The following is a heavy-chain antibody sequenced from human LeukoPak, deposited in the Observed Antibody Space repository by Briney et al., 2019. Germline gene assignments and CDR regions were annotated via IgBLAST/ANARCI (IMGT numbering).Heavy chain of an antibody. CDR2: ISHDGSNK. J-gene: IGHJ4*02. Sequence: VGSLRLSCAASGFTFSYYGMHWVRQAPGRGLEWVAVISHDGSNKYYADSVKGRSTISRDNSKNTLYLQMNSLRPEDTSVYYCAKPGKRRVVTITDFDYWGQGTLVTVSS. D-gene: IGHD3-22*01. CDR3: AKPGKRRVVTITDFDY. CDR1: GFTFSYYG. V-gene: IGHV3-30*18.